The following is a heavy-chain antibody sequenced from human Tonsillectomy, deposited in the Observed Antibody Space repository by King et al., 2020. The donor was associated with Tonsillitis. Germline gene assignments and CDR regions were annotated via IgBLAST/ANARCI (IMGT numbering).Heavy chain of an antibody. D-gene: IGHD5/OR15-5a*01. CDR2: INHSGST. V-gene: IGHV4-34*01. CDR1: GGSFSGYY. J-gene: IGHJ6*02. Sequence: VQLQQWGAGLLKPSETLSLTCAVYGGSFSGYYWSWIRQPPGKGLEWIGEINHSGSTNYNPSLKSRVTISLDTSKNQFSLKLGSVTAAETAVYYCVSVYYYYAMDVWGEGTTVTASS. CDR3: VSVYYYYAMDV.